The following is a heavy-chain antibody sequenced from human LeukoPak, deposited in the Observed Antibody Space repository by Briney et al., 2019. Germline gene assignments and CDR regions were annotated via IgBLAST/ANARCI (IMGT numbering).Heavy chain of an antibody. D-gene: IGHD3-3*01. J-gene: IGHJ4*02. V-gene: IGHV3-30-3*01. CDR3: ARDSVEGYYDFWSAFDY. CDR1: GFTFSSYA. Sequence: GGSLRLSCAASGFTFSSYAMHWVRQAPGKGLEWVAVISYDGSSKYYADSVKGRFTISRDNSKNTLYLQMNSLRAEDTAVYYCARDSVEGYYDFWSAFDYWGQGTLVTVSS. CDR2: ISYDGSSK.